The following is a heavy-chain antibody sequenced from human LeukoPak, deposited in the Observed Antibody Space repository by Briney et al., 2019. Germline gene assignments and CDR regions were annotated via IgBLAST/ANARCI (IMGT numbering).Heavy chain of an antibody. CDR1: GFTFSSYW. Sequence: GGSLRLSCAASGFTFSSYWMSWVRQAPGKGLEWVANIKQDGSEKYYVDSVKGRFTNSRDNAKNSLYLQMNSLRAEDTAVYYCARLKKQYYYDSSGYYYFDYWGQGTLVTVPS. CDR2: IKQDGSEK. J-gene: IGHJ4*02. CDR3: ARLKKQYYYDSSGYYYFDY. V-gene: IGHV3-7*03. D-gene: IGHD3-22*01.